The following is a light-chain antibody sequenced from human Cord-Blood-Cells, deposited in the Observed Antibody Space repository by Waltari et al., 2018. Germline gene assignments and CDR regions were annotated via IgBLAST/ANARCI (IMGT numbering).Light chain of an antibody. CDR3: SSYTSSSTLTV. V-gene: IGLV2-14*01. CDR1: SSDVGGYNY. Sequence: QSALTQPASVSGSPVQSITISCTGTSSDVGGYNYVSWYQQHPGKAPKLMIYDVSNRPSGVSKRFSGSKPGNTASLTISGLQAEDEADYYCSSYTSSSTLTVFGGGTKLTVL. J-gene: IGLJ3*02. CDR2: DVS.